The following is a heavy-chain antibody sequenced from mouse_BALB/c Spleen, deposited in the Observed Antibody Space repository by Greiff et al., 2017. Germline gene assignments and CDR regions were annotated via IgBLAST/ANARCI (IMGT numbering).Heavy chain of an antibody. CDR2: IYPGDGDT. V-gene: IGHV1-80*01. CDR1: GYAFSSYW. D-gene: IGHD2-10*01. J-gene: IGHJ1*01. CDR3: ARSAYYGNPHWYFDV. Sequence: QVQLKESGAELVRPGSSVKISCKASGYAFSSYWMNWVKQRPGQGLEWIGQIYPGDGDTNYNGKFKGKATLTADKSSSTAYMQLSSLTSEDSAVYFCARSAYYGNPHWYFDVWGAGTTVTVSS.